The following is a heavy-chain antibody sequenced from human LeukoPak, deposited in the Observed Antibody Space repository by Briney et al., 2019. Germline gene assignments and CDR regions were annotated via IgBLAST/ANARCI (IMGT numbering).Heavy chain of an antibody. CDR3: TTSRDGYKYYYYYGMDV. J-gene: IGHJ6*02. D-gene: IGHD5-24*01. CDR2: IKSKTDGGKT. Sequence: GGSLRLSCAASGFTFSNAWMSWVRQAPGKGLEWVGRIKSKTDGGKTDYAAPVKGRFTISRDDSKNTLYLQMNSLKTEDTAVYYCTTSRDGYKYYYYYGMDVWGQGTTVTVSS. V-gene: IGHV3-15*01. CDR1: GFTFSNAW.